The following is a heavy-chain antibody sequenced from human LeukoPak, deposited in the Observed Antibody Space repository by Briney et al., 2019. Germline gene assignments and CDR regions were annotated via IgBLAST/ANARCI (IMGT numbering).Heavy chain of an antibody. J-gene: IGHJ4*02. CDR3: VNRNRGSCGGGSCYSGYFDY. Sequence: SGPTLVKPTQTLTLTCTFSGFSLSTNGVGVGWIRQPPGKALEWLAVIYWDDDKRYSPSLKSRLTITKDTSKNQVVLTMTNMDPVDTATYYCVNRNRGSCGGGSCYSGYFDYWGQGTLVTVSS. CDR1: GFSLSTNGVG. D-gene: IGHD2-15*01. CDR2: IYWDDDK. V-gene: IGHV2-5*02.